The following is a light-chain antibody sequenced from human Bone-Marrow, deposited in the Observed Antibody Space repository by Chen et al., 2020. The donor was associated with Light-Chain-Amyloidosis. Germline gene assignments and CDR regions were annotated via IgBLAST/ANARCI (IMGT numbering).Light chain of an antibody. CDR2: EVT. Sequence: QSALTQPASVSGSPGQSITISCTGTSSDVGGDNHVSWYQQHPDKAPKLMIYEVTNRPSWVPYRCSGSQSDNTASLTISGLQTEDEADYFCSSYTITNTLVFGSGTRVTVL. J-gene: IGLJ1*01. CDR1: SSDVGGDNH. CDR3: SSYTITNTLV. V-gene: IGLV2-14*01.